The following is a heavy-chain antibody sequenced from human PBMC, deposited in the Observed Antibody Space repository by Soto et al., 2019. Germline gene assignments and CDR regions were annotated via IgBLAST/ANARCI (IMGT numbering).Heavy chain of an antibody. CDR3: AKDLGGHSGYDIGYYYGMDV. Sequence: QVQLVESGGGVVQPGRSLRLSCAASGFTFSSYGMHWVRQAPGKGLEWVAVISYDGSNKYYADSVKGRFTISRDNSKNTLYLQMNSLRAEDTAVYYCAKDLGGHSGYDIGYYYGMDVWGQGTTVTVSS. CDR2: ISYDGSNK. J-gene: IGHJ6*02. D-gene: IGHD5-12*01. CDR1: GFTFSSYG. V-gene: IGHV3-30*18.